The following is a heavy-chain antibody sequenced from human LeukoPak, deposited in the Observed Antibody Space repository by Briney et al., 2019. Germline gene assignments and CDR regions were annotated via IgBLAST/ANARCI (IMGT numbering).Heavy chain of an antibody. CDR3: AETRWRWELLLSPLDAFDI. CDR1: GGSISSYY. CDR2: IYYSGST. D-gene: IGHD1-26*01. Sequence: PSETLSLTCTVSGGSISSYYWSWIRQPPGKGLEWIGYIYYSGSTNYNPSLKSRVTISVDTSKNQFSLKLSSVTAADTAVYYCAETRWRWELLLSPLDAFDIWGQGTMVTVSS. J-gene: IGHJ3*02. V-gene: IGHV4-59*01.